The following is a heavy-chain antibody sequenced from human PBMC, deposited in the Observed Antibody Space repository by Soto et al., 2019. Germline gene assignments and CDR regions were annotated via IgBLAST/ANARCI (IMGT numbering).Heavy chain of an antibody. V-gene: IGHV3-30*18. D-gene: IGHD3-3*01. Sequence: GGSLRLSCAASGFTFSSYGMHWVRQAPGKGLEWVAVISYDGSNKYYADSVKGRFTISRDNSKNTLYLQMNSLRAEDTAVYYCAKSDTQGYYTSYYYYGMDVWGQGTTVTVSS. CDR2: ISYDGSNK. CDR3: AKSDTQGYYTSYYYYGMDV. J-gene: IGHJ6*02. CDR1: GFTFSSYG.